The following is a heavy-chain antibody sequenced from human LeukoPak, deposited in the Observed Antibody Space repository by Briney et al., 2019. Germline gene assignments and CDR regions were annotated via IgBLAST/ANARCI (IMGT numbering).Heavy chain of an antibody. V-gene: IGHV3-11*05. J-gene: IGHJ4*02. D-gene: IGHD3-22*01. Sequence: GGSLRLSCAASGFAFSDYYMSWIRQAPGKGLEWVSYISRSGDYTNYADSVRGRFTISRDNSKNTLYLQMNSLRAEDTAMYYCARAPRSYYYDSSSPWYYFDYWGQGTLVTVSS. CDR1: GFAFSDYY. CDR2: ISRSGDYT. CDR3: ARAPRSYYYDSSSPWYYFDY.